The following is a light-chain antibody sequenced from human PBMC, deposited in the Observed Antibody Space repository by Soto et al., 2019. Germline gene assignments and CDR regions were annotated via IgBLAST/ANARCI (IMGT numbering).Light chain of an antibody. J-gene: IGKJ2*01. CDR3: QQYFNWHPYT. CDR2: GAS. V-gene: IGKV3-15*01. CDR1: ESVSSN. Sequence: ILLTQSPATLSVSPGDRATLSCRASESVSSNVAWYQQKPGQTPRLLIYGASTRATGVPPRFSGSRSGTEFTLTISSLQYEDFAVYYCQQYFNWHPYTFGQGTKVDIK.